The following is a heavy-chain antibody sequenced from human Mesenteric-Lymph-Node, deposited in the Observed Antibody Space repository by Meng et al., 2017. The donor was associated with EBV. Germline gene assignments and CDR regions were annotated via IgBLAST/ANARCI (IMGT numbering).Heavy chain of an antibody. D-gene: IGHD6-19*01. Sequence: VQLVLCGSDLKEPGASVKVSCKASGYTFTSYAMNWVRPAPGPGLEWMGWINTNTGNPTYAQGFTGRFVFSLDPSVSTAYLQISSLKAEDTAVYYCATSIAVAGTFDYWGQGTLVTVSS. CDR1: GYTFTSYA. CDR3: ATSIAVAGTFDY. CDR2: INTNTGNP. V-gene: IGHV7-4-1*02. J-gene: IGHJ4*02.